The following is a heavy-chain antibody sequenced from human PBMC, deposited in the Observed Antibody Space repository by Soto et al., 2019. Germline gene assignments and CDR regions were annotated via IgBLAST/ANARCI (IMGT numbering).Heavy chain of an antibody. CDR1: GGSFSGYY. J-gene: IGHJ6*02. Sequence: PSETLSLTCAVYGGSFSGYYWSWIHQPPGKGLEWIGEINHSGSTNYDPSLKSRVTISVDTSKNQFSLKLSSVTAADTAVYYCARGYYDFWSGYYTTIRSVQVGYYYYYGMDVWGQGTTVTVSS. CDR3: ARGYYDFWSGYYTTIRSVQVGYYYYYGMDV. D-gene: IGHD3-3*01. V-gene: IGHV4-34*01. CDR2: INHSGST.